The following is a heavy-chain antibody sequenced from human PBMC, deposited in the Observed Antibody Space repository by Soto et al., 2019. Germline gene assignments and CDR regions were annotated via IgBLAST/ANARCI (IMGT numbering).Heavy chain of an antibody. D-gene: IGHD3-22*01. J-gene: IGHJ6*02. CDR2: INPNSGGT. CDR1: GYTFTGYY. CDR3: ARQYYYDSSGYYLPRYYGMDV. V-gene: IGHV1-2*04. Sequence: ASVKVSCKASGYTFTGYYMHWVRQAPGQELEGMGWINPNSGGTNYAQKFQGWVTMTRDTSISTAYMELSRLRSDDTAVYYCARQYYYDSSGYYLPRYYGMDVWGQGTTVTVSS.